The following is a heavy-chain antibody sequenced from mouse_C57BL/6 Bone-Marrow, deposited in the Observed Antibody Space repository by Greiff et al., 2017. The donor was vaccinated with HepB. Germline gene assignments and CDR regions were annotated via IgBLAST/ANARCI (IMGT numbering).Heavy chain of an antibody. V-gene: IGHV1-62-2*01. CDR1: GYTFTEYT. J-gene: IGHJ3*01. CDR3: ARHEEGYYSAWFAY. CDR2: FYPGSGSI. Sequence: VKVVESGAELVKPGASVKLSCKASGYTFTEYTIHWVKQRSGQGLEWIGWFYPGSGSIKYNEKFKDKATLTADKSSSTVYMELSRLTSEDSAVYFCARHEEGYYSAWFAYWGQGTLVTVSA. D-gene: IGHD2-3*01.